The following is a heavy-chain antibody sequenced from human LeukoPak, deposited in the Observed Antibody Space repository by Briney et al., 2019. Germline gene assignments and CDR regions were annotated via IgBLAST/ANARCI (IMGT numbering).Heavy chain of an antibody. V-gene: IGHV3-9*01. CDR2: ISWNSGSI. J-gene: IGHJ5*02. D-gene: IGHD6-13*01. Sequence: GRSLRLSCAASGFTFDDYAMHWVRQAPGKGLEWVSGISWNSGSIGYADSVKGRFTISRDNAKNSLYLQMNSLRAEDTALYYCAKDGSAAASNWFDPWGQGTLVTVSS. CDR1: GFTFDDYA. CDR3: AKDGSAAASNWFDP.